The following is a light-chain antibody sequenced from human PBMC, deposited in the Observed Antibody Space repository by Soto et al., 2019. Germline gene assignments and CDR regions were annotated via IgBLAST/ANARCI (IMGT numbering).Light chain of an antibody. Sequence: DLQMTQSPSTLSASVGDRVTITCRASQSLTRWLAWYQQKPGRAPQLLIYDASSLESGVPSRFSGSASATEFTLTISSLQPDDFATYYCQQSLTFGGGTKVEIK. CDR3: QQSLT. J-gene: IGKJ4*01. V-gene: IGKV1-5*01. CDR2: DAS. CDR1: QSLTRW.